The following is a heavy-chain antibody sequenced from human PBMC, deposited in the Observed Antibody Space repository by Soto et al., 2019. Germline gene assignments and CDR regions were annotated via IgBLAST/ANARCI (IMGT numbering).Heavy chain of an antibody. Sequence: GGSLSLSCAASGFTFSSYAMSWVRQAPGKGLEWVSAISGSGGSTYYADSVKGRFTISRDNSKNTLYLQMNSLRAEDTAVYYCAKNLAGTKAIDYWGQGTLVTVSS. CDR2: ISGSGGST. J-gene: IGHJ4*02. CDR1: GFTFSSYA. CDR3: AKNLAGTKAIDY. D-gene: IGHD6-19*01. V-gene: IGHV3-23*01.